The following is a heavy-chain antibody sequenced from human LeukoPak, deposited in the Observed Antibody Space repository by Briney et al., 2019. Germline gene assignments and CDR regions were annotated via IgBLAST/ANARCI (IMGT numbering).Heavy chain of an antibody. D-gene: IGHD3-22*01. CDR1: GYTFTVYY. Sequence: ASVKVSCKASGYTFTVYYIHWVRQAPGQGLEWMGWVAPSSGVTKYAQRFQGRVTMTSDTSISTAYMELSRLRSDDTAVYYCASSAYYYDSSGYLDYWGQGTLVTVSS. V-gene: IGHV1-2*02. J-gene: IGHJ4*02. CDR3: ASSAYYYDSSGYLDY. CDR2: VAPSSGVT.